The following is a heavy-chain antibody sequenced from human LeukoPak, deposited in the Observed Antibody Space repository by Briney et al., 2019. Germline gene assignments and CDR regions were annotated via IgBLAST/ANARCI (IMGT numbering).Heavy chain of an antibody. CDR3: ARTEDTASAFDI. D-gene: IGHD5-18*01. J-gene: IGHJ3*02. Sequence: GGSLRLSCAASGFTFSSYAMHWVRQAPGKGLEWVAVISYDGSNKYYADSVKGRFTISRDNSKNTLYLQMNGLRAEDTAVYYCARTEDTASAFDIWGQGTMVTVSS. V-gene: IGHV3-30-3*01. CDR1: GFTFSSYA. CDR2: ISYDGSNK.